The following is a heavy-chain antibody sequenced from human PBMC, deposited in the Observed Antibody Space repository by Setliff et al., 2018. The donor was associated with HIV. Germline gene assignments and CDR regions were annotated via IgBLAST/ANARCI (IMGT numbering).Heavy chain of an antibody. V-gene: IGHV4-31*03. J-gene: IGHJ4*02. CDR1: GGSISSGGYY. CDR2: SYYSGST. Sequence: PSETLSLTCTVSGGSISSGGYYWSWIRQLPGKCLEWIGYSYYSGSTSYNPSLKCRVTISVDTSKNQFSLKLSSVTAADTAVYYCAKDLSPDLGYFDYWGQGTLVTVSS. CDR3: AKDLSPDLGYFDY. D-gene: IGHD3-9*01.